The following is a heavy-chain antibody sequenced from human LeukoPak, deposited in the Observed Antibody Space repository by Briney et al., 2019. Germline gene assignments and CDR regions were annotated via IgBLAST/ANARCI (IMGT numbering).Heavy chain of an antibody. D-gene: IGHD1-26*01. CDR3: AKSHLPNAYSGTYYCDY. CDR1: GFTFSYYG. J-gene: IGHJ4*02. CDR2: IRYDESKK. Sequence: GGSLRLSCAASGFTFSYYGMHWVRQVPGKGLEWVAVIRYDESKKFYGDSVKGRFTISRDNSKNTLYLQMNSLRTEDTAVYYCAKSHLPNAYSGTYYCDYWGQGTLVTVSS. V-gene: IGHV3-30*02.